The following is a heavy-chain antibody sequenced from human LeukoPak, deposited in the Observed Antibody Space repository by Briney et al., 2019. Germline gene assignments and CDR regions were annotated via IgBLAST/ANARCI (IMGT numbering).Heavy chain of an antibody. CDR2: VHCSRNT. CDR3: ARESAAVVNWFDP. J-gene: IGHJ5*02. D-gene: IGHD6-13*01. V-gene: IGHV4-39*07. Sequence: SETLSLTCTVSGGSISSSSDSWSWLRPPPGKGLECIGNVHCSRNTYSNPSRKSRVVITVETPKNQFFLKLSAVTAADTAVDYCARESAAVVNWFDPWGQGTLVTVSS. CDR1: GGSISSSSDS.